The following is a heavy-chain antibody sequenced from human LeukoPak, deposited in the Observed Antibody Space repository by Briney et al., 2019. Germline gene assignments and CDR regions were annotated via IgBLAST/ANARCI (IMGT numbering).Heavy chain of an antibody. Sequence: ASVKVSCKASGGTFSSYAISWVRQAPGQGLEWMGGIIPIFGTANYAQKFQGRVTITADESTSTAYMELNSLRSEDAAVYYCAQRMGSKGSKHYYFDYWGQGTLVTVSS. CDR2: IIPIFGTA. CDR1: GGTFSSYA. V-gene: IGHV1-69*13. CDR3: AQRMGSKGSKHYYFDY. D-gene: IGHD3-10*01. J-gene: IGHJ4*02.